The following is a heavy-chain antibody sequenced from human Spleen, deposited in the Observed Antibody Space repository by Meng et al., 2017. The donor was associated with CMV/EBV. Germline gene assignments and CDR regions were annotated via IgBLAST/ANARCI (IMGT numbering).Heavy chain of an antibody. V-gene: IGHV4-34*01. CDR3: ARDGKTSWSYFYGMDV. D-gene: IGHD2-2*01. CDR2: INHGGST. CDR1: GGSFSGYY. Sequence: SQTLSLTCAVYGGSFSGYYWSWIRQPPGKGLEWIGEINHGGSTNYNPFLKSRITISVDTSKNQFSLSLRSVTSADTAVYYCARDGKTSWSYFYGMDVWGQGTTVTVSS. J-gene: IGHJ6*02.